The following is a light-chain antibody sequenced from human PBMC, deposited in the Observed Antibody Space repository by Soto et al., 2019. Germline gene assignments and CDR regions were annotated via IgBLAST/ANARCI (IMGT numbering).Light chain of an antibody. CDR3: LLSYSGGNWV. CDR2: DTS. V-gene: IGLV7-46*01. Sequence: QSVVTQAPSLTVSPGGTVTLTCGSTTGAVTSGHYPHWLQQRPGQAPRTLIYDTSNKQSWTPARFSGSLLGGKAALTLSGAQPEDEADYYCLLSYSGGNWVFGGGTKLTVL. CDR1: TGAVTSGHY. J-gene: IGLJ3*02.